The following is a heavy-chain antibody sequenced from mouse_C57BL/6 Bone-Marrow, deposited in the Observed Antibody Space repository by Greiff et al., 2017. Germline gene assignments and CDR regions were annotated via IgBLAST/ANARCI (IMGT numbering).Heavy chain of an antibody. CDR1: GFTFSSYA. CDR2: ISDGGSYT. CDR3: ARVAGLRRFAY. Sequence: EVKLQESGGGLVKPGGSLKLSCAASGFTFSSYAMSWVRQTPEKRLEWVATISDGGSYTYYPDNVKGRFTISRDNAKNNLYLQMSHLKSEDTAMYYCARVAGLRRFAYWGQGTLVTVSA. D-gene: IGHD2-4*01. J-gene: IGHJ3*01. V-gene: IGHV5-4*03.